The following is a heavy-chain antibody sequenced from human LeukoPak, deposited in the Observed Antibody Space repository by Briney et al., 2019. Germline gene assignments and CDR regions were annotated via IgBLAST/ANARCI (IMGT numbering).Heavy chain of an antibody. CDR1: GFTFSNYW. Sequence: PGGSLRLSCAASGFTFSNYWMHWVRQAPGKGLVWVSRINRDGRSTNYADSVKGRFTISRDNDKNTVFLQMNSLRAEDTAVYYCALPLRDGDFYFDYWGRGALVTVSS. D-gene: IGHD4-17*01. J-gene: IGHJ4*02. CDR2: INRDGRST. V-gene: IGHV3-74*01. CDR3: ALPLRDGDFYFDY.